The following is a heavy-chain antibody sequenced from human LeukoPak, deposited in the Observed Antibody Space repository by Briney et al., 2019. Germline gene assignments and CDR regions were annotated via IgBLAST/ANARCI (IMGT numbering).Heavy chain of an antibody. Sequence: GGSLRLSCAASGFTFSNYWMNWVRQAPGKGLEWVASIRPDGSETYYVDSVKGRFTISRDNAKKSLSLQMNSLRAEDTAVYYCAREYSGRYFDYWGQGTLVTVYS. CDR2: IRPDGSET. D-gene: IGHD1-26*01. CDR1: GFTFSNYW. J-gene: IGHJ4*02. V-gene: IGHV3-7*01. CDR3: AREYSGRYFDY.